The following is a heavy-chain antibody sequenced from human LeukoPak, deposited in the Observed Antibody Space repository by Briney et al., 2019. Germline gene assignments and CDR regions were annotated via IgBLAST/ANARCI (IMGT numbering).Heavy chain of an antibody. CDR3: ARDAGGRTQREGWFDP. CDR2: TSSGSSWI. CDR1: GFTFSDYS. V-gene: IGHV3-21*06. Sequence: GGSLRLSCAASGFTFSDYSMNWVRQTPGKGLEWVASTSSGSSWIYYADSVRGRFTISRDNAKNLLYLQMNSLRVEDTAIYYCARDAGGRTQREGWFDPWGQGTLVTVSS. D-gene: IGHD1-1*01. J-gene: IGHJ5*02.